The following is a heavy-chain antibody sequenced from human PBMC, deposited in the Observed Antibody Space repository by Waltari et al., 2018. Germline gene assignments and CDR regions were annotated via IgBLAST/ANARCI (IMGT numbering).Heavy chain of an antibody. V-gene: IGHV4-59*11. CDR3: ARGAGLDY. CDR2: IYYSGRP. J-gene: IGHJ4*02. D-gene: IGHD3-10*01. Sequence: QVQLQESGPGLVKPSETLSLTCTVSGGSISSHYWSWIRQPPGKGLEWIGYIYYSGRPTTHPSIKSRVPISVDTSKNQFSLKLSSGTAADTALYYGARGAGLDYWGQGTLVTVSS. CDR1: GGSISSHY.